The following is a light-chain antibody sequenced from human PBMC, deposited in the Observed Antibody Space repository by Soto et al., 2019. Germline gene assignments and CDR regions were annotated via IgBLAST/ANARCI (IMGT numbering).Light chain of an antibody. CDR2: DVS. V-gene: IGLV2-14*01. CDR1: SSDIGGYNY. J-gene: IGLJ1*01. Sequence: QSVLTQPASVSGSPGQSITSSCTGTSSDIGGYNYVSWYQQYPGKAPKLMIYDVSNRPSGVSDRFSGSKSGNTASLTISGLQAEDEADYYCSSYTSSSTPYDFGTGTKVTVL. CDR3: SSYTSSSTPYD.